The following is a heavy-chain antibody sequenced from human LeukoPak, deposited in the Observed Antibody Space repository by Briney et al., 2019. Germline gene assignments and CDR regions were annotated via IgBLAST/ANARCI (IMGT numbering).Heavy chain of an antibody. Sequence: SQTLSLTCAISGDSVSSNSAAWNWIRQSPSRGLEWLGRTYYRSKWYNDYAVSVKSRITINPDTSKNQFSLQLNSVTPEDTAVYHCARGPRIAVAVYFDYWGQGTLVTVSS. CDR1: GDSVSSNSAA. CDR3: ARGPRIAVAVYFDY. CDR2: TYYRSKWYN. J-gene: IGHJ4*02. D-gene: IGHD6-19*01. V-gene: IGHV6-1*01.